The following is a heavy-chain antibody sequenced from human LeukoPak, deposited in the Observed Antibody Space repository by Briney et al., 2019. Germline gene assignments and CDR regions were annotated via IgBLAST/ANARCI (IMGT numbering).Heavy chain of an antibody. V-gene: IGHV4-39*07. D-gene: IGHD5-18*01. CDR2: INHSGST. Sequence: PSETLSLTCNVSGGSITTRSYYWSWIRQPPGKGLEWIGEINHSGSTNYNPSLKSRVTISVDTSKNQFSLKLSSVTAADTAVYYCARGRRIQLWLLFTNWFDPWGQGTLVTVSS. J-gene: IGHJ5*02. CDR1: GGSITTRSYY. CDR3: ARGRRIQLWLLFTNWFDP.